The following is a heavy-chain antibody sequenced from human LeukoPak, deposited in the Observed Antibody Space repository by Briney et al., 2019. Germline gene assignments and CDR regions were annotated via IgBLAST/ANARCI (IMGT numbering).Heavy chain of an antibody. CDR2: GYHIGST. J-gene: IGHJ5*02. CDR3: ARVGDYGDYVNWFDP. D-gene: IGHD4-17*01. V-gene: IGHV4-38-2*02. CDR1: GYSISSGYY. Sequence: TETLSLTCTVSGYSISSGYYWGWIRQPPGKGLEWIGSGYHIGSTYFNPSLRSRVTILIDIFKNQFSLKMSSVTAADTAIYYCARVGDYGDYVNWFDPWGPGTLVTVSS.